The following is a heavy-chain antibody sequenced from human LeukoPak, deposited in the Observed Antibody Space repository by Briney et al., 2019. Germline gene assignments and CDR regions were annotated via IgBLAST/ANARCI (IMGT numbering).Heavy chain of an antibody. J-gene: IGHJ4*02. CDR3: TTSYSGYVRPWVN. CDR1: GFTFSGSA. CDR2: VRSKANSYAT. V-gene: IGHV3-73*01. Sequence: GGSLRLSCAASGFTFSGSAMRWVRQASGKGVEWVGRVRSKANSYATAYAASVKGRFTISRDDSKNTAYLQMNSLKTEDTAVYYCTTSYSGYVRPWVNWGQGTLVTVSS. D-gene: IGHD5-12*01.